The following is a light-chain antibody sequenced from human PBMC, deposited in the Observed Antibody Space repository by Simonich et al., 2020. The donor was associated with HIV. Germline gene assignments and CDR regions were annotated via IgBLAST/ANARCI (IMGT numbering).Light chain of an antibody. CDR1: QSVSSD. V-gene: IGKV3-11*01. Sequence: EIVMTQSPATLSVSPGERATLSCRASQSVSSDLAWYHQEPGQAPRLLIYGASTRATGIPARFSGSGSGTDFTLTISSLEPEDFAVYYCQQRSNWLTFGGGTKVEIK. CDR2: GAS. J-gene: IGKJ4*01. CDR3: QQRSNWLT.